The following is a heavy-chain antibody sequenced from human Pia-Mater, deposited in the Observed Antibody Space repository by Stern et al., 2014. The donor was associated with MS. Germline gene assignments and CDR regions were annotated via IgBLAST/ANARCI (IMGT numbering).Heavy chain of an antibody. J-gene: IGHJ5*02. CDR3: TRGPKVRGVIMSGWFDL. CDR1: GDSISSSNW. D-gene: IGHD3-10*01. Sequence: QVQLQESGPGLVKPSGTLSLTCAVSGDSISSSNWWSWVRQSPGSGLEGXGQIYHGGRTDYNPALKRRVTRSEDKTKKQLSAKGHSVTAADTAMYYCTRGPKVRGVIMSGWFDLWGQGTLVTVSS. V-gene: IGHV4-4*02. CDR2: IYHGGRT.